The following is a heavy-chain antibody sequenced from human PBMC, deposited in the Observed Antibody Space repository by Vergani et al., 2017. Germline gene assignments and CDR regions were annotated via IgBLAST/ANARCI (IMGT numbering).Heavy chain of an antibody. V-gene: IGHV3-21*02. CDR3: VREETFYDSVSDYLAGYFDH. CDR1: GFIFSDYN. J-gene: IGHJ4*02. CDR2: ISGRSSYV. Sequence: EVQVVQSGGGLVKPGGSLRLCCETSGFIFSDYNLNWVRQAPGSGLEWVASISGRSSYVNYAVSVKGRFTISRDNAKNSLFLQMNSLRAEDTAVYYCVREETFYDSVSDYLAGYFDHWGQGALVTVSS. D-gene: IGHD3-3*01.